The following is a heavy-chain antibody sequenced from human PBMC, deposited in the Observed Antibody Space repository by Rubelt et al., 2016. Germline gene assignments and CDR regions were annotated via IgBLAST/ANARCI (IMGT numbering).Heavy chain of an antibody. CDR1: GYSISSGYY. J-gene: IGHJ5*02. V-gene: IGHV4-61*01. CDR2: IYYSGST. D-gene: IGHD3-10*01. Sequence: QVQLQESGPGLVKPSETLSLTCTVSGYSISSGYYWGWIRQPPGKGLEWIGYIYYSGSTNYNPPLKIRVTISVDTSKNQFSLKLSSVTAADTAVYYCARGVAMVRGDGWFDPWGQGTLVTVSS. CDR3: ARGVAMVRGDGWFDP.